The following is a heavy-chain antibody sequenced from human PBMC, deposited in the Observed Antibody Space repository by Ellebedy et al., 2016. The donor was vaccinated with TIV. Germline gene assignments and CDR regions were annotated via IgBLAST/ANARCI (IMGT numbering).Heavy chain of an antibody. CDR3: TTGATVGDYYDY. V-gene: IGHV3-15*01. D-gene: IGHD3-16*01. J-gene: IGHJ4*02. Sequence: GGSLRLXXAASGFTFRNAWMSWVRQAPGKGLEWVGRIKSKTEGGTTDYAAHVKGRFSISRDDSKNTLPLEMNSLKTVDTAVYYCTTGATVGDYYDYWGQGTLVTVSS. CDR1: GFTFRNAW. CDR2: IKSKTEGGTT.